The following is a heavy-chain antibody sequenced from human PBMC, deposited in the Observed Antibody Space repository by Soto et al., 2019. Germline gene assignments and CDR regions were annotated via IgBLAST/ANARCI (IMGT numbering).Heavy chain of an antibody. J-gene: IGHJ4*02. CDR1: GYRFTTYW. Sequence: GESLKISCKGSGYRFTTYWIAWVRQMPGKGLEWMGIIYPGDSDTRYSPSFQGQVTISADKSISAAYLQWTSLKASDTAMYFCARGSVYNWNYAFYYWGQGTLVTVSS. V-gene: IGHV5-51*01. CDR2: IYPGDSDT. D-gene: IGHD1-7*01. CDR3: ARGSVYNWNYAFYY.